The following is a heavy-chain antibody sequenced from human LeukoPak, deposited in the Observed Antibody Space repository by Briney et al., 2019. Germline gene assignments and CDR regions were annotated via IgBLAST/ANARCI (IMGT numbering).Heavy chain of an antibody. CDR1: GYTFTNYA. CDR2: INACNGNT. CDR3: ASGLRVGSAFDI. V-gene: IGHV1-3*01. Sequence: ASLKVSRKAAGYTFTNYAMHWVGQAPGQRLEWMGWINACNGNTKNSQKFQVRVTIPRDTSASTAYMELSSLRSGDTAVYYCASGLRVGSAFDIWGQGTMVTVSS. D-gene: IGHD3-16*01. J-gene: IGHJ3*02.